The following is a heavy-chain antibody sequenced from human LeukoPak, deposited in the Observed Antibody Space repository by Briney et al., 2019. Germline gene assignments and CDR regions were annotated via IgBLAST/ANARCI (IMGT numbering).Heavy chain of an antibody. J-gene: IGHJ4*02. CDR1: GFSFSSYN. Sequence: GGSLRLSCAAAGFSFSSYNMNWVRQAPGKGLEWVSYIDSSSSTIYYADSVQGRFTISRDTAKNSLFLQMSSLRAEDTAVYYCARLSLNRMVRSSTSCPAHWGQGTLVTVSS. CDR3: ARLSLNRMVRSSTSCPAH. CDR2: IDSSSSTI. V-gene: IGHV3-48*01. D-gene: IGHD2-2*01.